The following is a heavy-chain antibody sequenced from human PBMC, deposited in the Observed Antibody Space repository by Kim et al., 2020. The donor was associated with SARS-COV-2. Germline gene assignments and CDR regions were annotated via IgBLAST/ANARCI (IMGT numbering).Heavy chain of an antibody. Sequence: GGSLRLSCAASGFTFDDYAMHWVRQAPGKGLEWVSGISWNSGSIGYADSVKGRFTISRDNAKNSLYLQMNSLRAEDTALYYCAKDIGGPLDYWGQGTLVTVSS. CDR1: GFTFDDYA. CDR3: AKDIGGPLDY. V-gene: IGHV3-9*01. D-gene: IGHD2-15*01. CDR2: ISWNSGSI. J-gene: IGHJ4*02.